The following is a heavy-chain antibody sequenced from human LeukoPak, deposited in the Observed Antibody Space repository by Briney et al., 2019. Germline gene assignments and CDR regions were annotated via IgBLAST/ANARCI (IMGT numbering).Heavy chain of an antibody. CDR1: GFTFSSYA. CDR2: ISGSGGST. J-gene: IGHJ4*02. V-gene: IGHV3-23*01. D-gene: IGHD2-8*01. Sequence: QPGGSLRLSCAASGFTFSSYAMRWVRQAPGKGREWVSAISGSGGSTYYADSAKGRFTISRDNTKNTLYLQMNSLRAEDTAVYYCATRDKMVYAIRSFDYWGQGTLVTVSS. CDR3: ATRDKMVYAIRSFDY.